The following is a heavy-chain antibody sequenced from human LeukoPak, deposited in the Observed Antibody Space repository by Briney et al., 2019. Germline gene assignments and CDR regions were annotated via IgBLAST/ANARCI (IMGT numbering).Heavy chain of an antibody. Sequence: PGGSLRLSCAASGFTFSSYWMHWVRQAPGKGLVWVSRINSDESSTDYADSVKGRFTISRDNAKNTLYLQMNSLRAEDTAVYYCARVSFTMVRGAFDIWGQGTMVTVSS. V-gene: IGHV3-74*01. CDR2: INSDESST. CDR3: ARVSFTMVRGAFDI. D-gene: IGHD3-10*01. J-gene: IGHJ3*02. CDR1: GFTFSSYW.